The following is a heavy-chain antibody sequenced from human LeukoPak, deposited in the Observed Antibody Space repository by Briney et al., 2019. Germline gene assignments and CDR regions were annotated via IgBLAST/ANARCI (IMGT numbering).Heavy chain of an antibody. J-gene: IGHJ4*02. CDR1: GFTFDDYT. Sequence: GGSLRLSCAASGFTFDDYTMHWVRQAPGKGLEWVSLISWDGGSIYYADSVKGRFTISRDNAKNSLYLQMNSLRAEDTAVYYCARAAAKFSPPDYWGQGTLVTVSS. CDR2: ISWDGGSI. CDR3: ARAAAKFSPPDY. V-gene: IGHV3-43*01. D-gene: IGHD6-13*01.